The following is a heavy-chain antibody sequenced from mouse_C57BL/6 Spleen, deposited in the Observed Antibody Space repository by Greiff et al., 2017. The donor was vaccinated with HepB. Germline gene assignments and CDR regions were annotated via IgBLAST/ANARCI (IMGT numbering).Heavy chain of an antibody. Sequence: VKLMESGPGLVAPSQSLSITCTVSGFSLTSYGVSWVRQPPGKGLEWLGVIWGDGSTNYHSALISRLSISKDNSKSQVFLKLNSLRTDDTATYYCAKTANWDRGYAMDYWGQGTSVTVSS. V-gene: IGHV2-3*01. CDR2: IWGDGST. J-gene: IGHJ4*01. D-gene: IGHD4-1*01. CDR1: GFSLTSYG. CDR3: AKTANWDRGYAMDY.